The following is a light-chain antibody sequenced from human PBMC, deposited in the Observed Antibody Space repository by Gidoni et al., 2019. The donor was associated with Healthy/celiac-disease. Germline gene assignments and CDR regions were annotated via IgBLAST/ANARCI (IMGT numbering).Light chain of an antibody. Sequence: DIVMTQSPLSLPVTPGEPASISCRSSQSLLHSSGYNYVDWYLQKPGQSPQLLIYMGSNRASGVPDRFSASGSGTDFTLKISRVEAEDFGVYYCRQALQTPLTFGQGTKLEIK. V-gene: IGKV2-28*01. CDR3: RQALQTPLT. J-gene: IGKJ2*01. CDR2: MGS. CDR1: QSLLHSSGYNY.